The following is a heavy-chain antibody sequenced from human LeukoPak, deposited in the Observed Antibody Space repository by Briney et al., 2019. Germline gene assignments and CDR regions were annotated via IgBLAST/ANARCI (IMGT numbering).Heavy chain of an antibody. V-gene: IGHV4-34*01. CDR3: ARVEHDYVWGSYGRDFDY. Sequence: SETLSLTCAVYGGSFSGYYWSWIRQPPGKGLEWIGEINHSGSTNYNPSLKSRVTISVDTSKNQFSLKLSSVTAADTAVYYCARVEHDYVWGSYGRDFDYWGQGTLVTVSS. CDR2: INHSGST. J-gene: IGHJ4*02. D-gene: IGHD3-16*01. CDR1: GGSFSGYY.